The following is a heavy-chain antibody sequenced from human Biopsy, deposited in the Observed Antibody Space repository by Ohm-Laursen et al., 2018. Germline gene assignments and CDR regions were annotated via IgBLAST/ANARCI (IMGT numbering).Heavy chain of an antibody. CDR2: IYYSGST. V-gene: IGHV4-59*01. CDR1: SGSIYNFF. CDR3: ARVGVGAPSIDYFDS. Sequence: SETLSLTCTVSSGSIYNFFWSWIRQPPGKGLEWIGYIYYSGSTNYNPSPKSRVTISVDRSKNHFSLELSSVTAADTAVYYCARVGVGAPSIDYFDSWGQVALVTVSS. D-gene: IGHD1-26*01. J-gene: IGHJ4*02.